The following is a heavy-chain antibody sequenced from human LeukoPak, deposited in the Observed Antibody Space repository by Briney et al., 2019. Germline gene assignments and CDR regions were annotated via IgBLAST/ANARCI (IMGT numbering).Heavy chain of an antibody. CDR1: GYTFTSD. CDR3: ARGAVSRDCSGSSCYHFDI. CDR2: MNPRSGNT. D-gene: IGHD2-15*01. Sequence: GASVKVSCKASGYTFTSDINWVRQATGQGLEWMGWMNPRSGNTDYAPKFQGRVTMTRDISIRTAYMELSSLRSEDTAVYYCARGAVSRDCSGSSCYHFDIWGQGTVVTVSS. J-gene: IGHJ3*02. V-gene: IGHV1-8*01.